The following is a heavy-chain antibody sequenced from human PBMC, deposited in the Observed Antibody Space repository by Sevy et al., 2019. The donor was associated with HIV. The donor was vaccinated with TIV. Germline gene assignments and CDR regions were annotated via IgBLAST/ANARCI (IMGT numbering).Heavy chain of an antibody. CDR1: GGSVSSGSHY. CDR2: IHYGGST. CDR3: AREAGLAAPGAFDY. D-gene: IGHD6-25*01. J-gene: IGHJ4*02. V-gene: IGHV4-61*01. Sequence: SETLSLTCSVSGGSVSSGSHYWSWIRQPPGKGLEWISYIHYGGSTNFNPSLESRVTMSVDTSKNQFSLKLNSVTAADTAIYYCAREAGLAAPGAFDYWGQRTLVTVSS.